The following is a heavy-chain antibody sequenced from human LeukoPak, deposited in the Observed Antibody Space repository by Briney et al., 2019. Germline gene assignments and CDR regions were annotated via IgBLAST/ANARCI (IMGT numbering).Heavy chain of an antibody. CDR1: GGTFSNYA. D-gene: IGHD3-3*01. J-gene: IGHJ4*02. V-gene: IGHV1-2*02. Sequence: GASVKVSCKASGGTFSNYAISWVRQAPGQGLEWMGWMNPNSGGTNYAQKFQGRVTMTRDTSISTAYMELSRLRSDDTAVCYCATVRFLEWLRNWGQGTLVTVPS. CDR3: ATVRFLEWLRN. CDR2: MNPNSGGT.